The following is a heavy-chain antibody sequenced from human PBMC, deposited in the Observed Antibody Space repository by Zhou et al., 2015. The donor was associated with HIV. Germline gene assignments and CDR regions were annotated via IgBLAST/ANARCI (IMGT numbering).Heavy chain of an antibody. CDR3: ARGTVRGVGVGYYGMDV. CDR2: ISAYNG. Sequence: QVQLVQSGAEVKKPGASVKVSCKASGYTFTNYAITWVRQAPGQGLEWMGWISAYNGNTDTSTSTAYMELSSLRSEDTAVYYCARGTVRGVGVGYYGMDVWGQGTTVTVSS. V-gene: IGHV1-18*01. D-gene: IGHD3-10*01. J-gene: IGHJ6*02. CDR1: GYTFTNYA.